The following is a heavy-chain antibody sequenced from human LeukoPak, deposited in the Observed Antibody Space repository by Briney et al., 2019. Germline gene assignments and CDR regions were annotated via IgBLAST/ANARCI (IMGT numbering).Heavy chain of an antibody. J-gene: IGHJ4*02. CDR1: GYTFTGYY. CDR3: ARVVRDIVVVTATLDY. D-gene: IGHD2-21*02. CDR2: INPNSGGT. Sequence: ASVKVSCKASGYTFTGYYMHWVRQAPGHGLEWMGWINPNSGGTNYAQKFQGRVTMTRDTSISTAYMELSRLRSDDTAVYYCARVVRDIVVVTATLDYWGQGTLVTVSS. V-gene: IGHV1-2*02.